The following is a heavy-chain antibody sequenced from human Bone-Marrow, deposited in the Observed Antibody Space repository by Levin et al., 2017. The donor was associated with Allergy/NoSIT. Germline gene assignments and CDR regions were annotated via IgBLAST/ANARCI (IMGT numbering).Heavy chain of an antibody. D-gene: IGHD4-17*01. CDR3: ARGSVPYGYTDAFDI. CDR2: MNPDNGNT. J-gene: IGHJ3*02. CDR1: GYPFTTFD. V-gene: IGHV1-8*01. Sequence: ASVKVSCKASGYPFTTFDINWVRQATGQGLEWIGWMNPDNGNTGQARKFQGRVTLTRDSSIDTVFMELSSLTSEDTAVYYCARGSVPYGYTDAFDIWGQGTMVTVSS.